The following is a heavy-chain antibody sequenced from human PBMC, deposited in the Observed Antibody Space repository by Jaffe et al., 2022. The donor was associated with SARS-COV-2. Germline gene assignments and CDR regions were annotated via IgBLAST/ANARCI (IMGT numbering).Heavy chain of an antibody. D-gene: IGHD2-15*01. CDR3: ARDLVGYCSGGSCYSLFAFDI. Sequence: EVQLVESGGGLVKPGGSLRLSCAASGFTFSSYSMNWVRQAPGKGLEWVSSISSSSSYIYYADSVKGRFTISRDNAKNSLYLQMNSLRAEDTAVYYCARDLVGYCSGGSCYSLFAFDIWGQGTMVTVSS. V-gene: IGHV3-21*01. CDR2: ISSSSSYI. CDR1: GFTFSSYS. J-gene: IGHJ3*02.